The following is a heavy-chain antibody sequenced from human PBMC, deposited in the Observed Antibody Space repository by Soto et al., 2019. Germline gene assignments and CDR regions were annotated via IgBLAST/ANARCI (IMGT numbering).Heavy chain of an antibody. CDR3: ARYYYYYYYMDV. CDR2: ISSSGSTI. J-gene: IGHJ6*03. V-gene: IGHV3-48*03. CDR1: GFTFSSYE. Sequence: GGSLRLSCAASGFTFSSYEMNWVRQAPGKGLEWVSYISSSGSTIYYADSVKGRFTISRDNAKNSLYLQMNSLRAEDTAVDYCARYYYYYYYMDVWGKGTTVTVSS.